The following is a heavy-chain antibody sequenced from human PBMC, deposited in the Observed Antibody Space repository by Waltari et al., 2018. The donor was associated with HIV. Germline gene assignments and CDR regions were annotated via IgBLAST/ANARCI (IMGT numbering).Heavy chain of an antibody. D-gene: IGHD5-18*01. CDR2: ISSSGSSI. J-gene: IGHJ2*01. V-gene: IGHV3-48*03. Sequence: EVNLVESGGGMVQSGGSVRPSCAASGFHFCSFEMHWVRQAPGKGLEWISYISSSGSSIYYADSVKGRFTISRDNGKKSLYLQMNILRAEDTAVYYCAKVREKQLWLRNWDFDLWGRGTLVTVSS. CDR3: AKVREKQLWLRNWDFDL. CDR1: GFHFCSFE.